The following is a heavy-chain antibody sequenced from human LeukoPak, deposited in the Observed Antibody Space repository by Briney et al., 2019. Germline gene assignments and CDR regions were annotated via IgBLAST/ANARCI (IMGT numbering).Heavy chain of an antibody. CDR2: ISYDGNNK. D-gene: IGHD5-18*01. CDR1: GFTFSSLA. CDR3: ARVGRGYSFNVYCFDY. Sequence: GGSLRLSCAASGFTFSSLALHWVRQAPGKGLQWVAVISYDGNNKYYADSVKGRFTISRDNSKNTLYLQMNNLRAQDTAVYYCARVGRGYSFNVYCFDYWGQGTLVTVSS. J-gene: IGHJ4*02. V-gene: IGHV3-30*01.